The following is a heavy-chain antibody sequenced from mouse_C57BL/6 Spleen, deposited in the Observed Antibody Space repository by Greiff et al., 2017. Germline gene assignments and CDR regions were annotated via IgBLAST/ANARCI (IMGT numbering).Heavy chain of an antibody. CDR3: ARETQEGYYFDY. Sequence: QVQLQQPGAELVKPGASVKLSCKASGYTFTSYWMHWVKQRPGQGLEWIGMIHPNSGSTNYNEKFKSKATLTVDKSSSTAYMQLSSLSSEDSAVYYCARETQEGYYFDYWGQGTTLTVSS. CDR1: GYTFTSYW. V-gene: IGHV1-64*01. J-gene: IGHJ2*01. CDR2: IHPNSGST.